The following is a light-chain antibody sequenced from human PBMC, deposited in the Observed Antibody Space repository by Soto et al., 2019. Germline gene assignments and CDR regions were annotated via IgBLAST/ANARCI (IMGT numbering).Light chain of an antibody. V-gene: IGKV3-20*01. J-gene: IGKJ2*01. CDR3: QQYGSSLYT. CDR2: GAS. Sequence: EIVLTQSPGTLSLSLGERATLSCRASQSVSSSLLAWYQQKPGQAPRLLIYGASSRATGIPERFSGSGSGTDFTLTISRLEPEDFAVYYCQQYGSSLYTFGQGTKLEIK. CDR1: QSVSSSL.